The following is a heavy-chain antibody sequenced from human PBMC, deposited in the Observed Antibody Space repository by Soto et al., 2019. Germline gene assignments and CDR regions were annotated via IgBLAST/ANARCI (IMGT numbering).Heavy chain of an antibody. V-gene: IGHV3-53*01. J-gene: IGHJ5*02. CDR2: IYSAGTT. CDR1: GFTVSSNY. CDR3: VRAIQGDNSGRNNWFDP. Sequence: LRLSCAASGFTVSSNYMSWVRQAPGKGLEWVSLIYSAGTTDYAESVRGRFTISRDNSRNTLYLQMNSLRAEDTALYYCVRAIQGDNSGRNNWFDPWGQGTLVTVSS. D-gene: IGHD3-22*01.